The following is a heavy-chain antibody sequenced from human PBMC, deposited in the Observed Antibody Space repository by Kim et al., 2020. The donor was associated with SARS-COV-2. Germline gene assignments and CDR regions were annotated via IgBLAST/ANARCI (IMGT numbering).Heavy chain of an antibody. CDR3: GAHSSSWYPSSGWFDP. CDR2: INHSGST. Sequence: SETLSLTCAVYGGSFSGYYWSWILQPPGKGLEWIGEINHSGSTNYNPSLKSRVTISVDTSKNQFSLKLSSVTAADTAVYYCGAHSSSWYPSSGWFDPWG. J-gene: IGHJ5*02. CDR1: GGSFSGYY. V-gene: IGHV4-34*01. D-gene: IGHD6-13*01.